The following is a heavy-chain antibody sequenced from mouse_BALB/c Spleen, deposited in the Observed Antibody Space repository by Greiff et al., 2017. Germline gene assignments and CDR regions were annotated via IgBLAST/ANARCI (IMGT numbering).Heavy chain of an antibody. D-gene: IGHD1-1*01. J-gene: IGHJ2*01. Sequence: LQESGAELMKPGASVKISCKATGYTFSSYWIEWVKQRPGHGLEWIGEILPGSGSTNYNEKFKGKATFTADTSSNTAYMQLSSLTSEDSAVYYCARSRDYYGRSFDYWGQGTTLTVSS. CDR3: ARSRDYYGRSFDY. CDR1: GYTFSSYW. V-gene: IGHV1-9*01. CDR2: ILPGSGST.